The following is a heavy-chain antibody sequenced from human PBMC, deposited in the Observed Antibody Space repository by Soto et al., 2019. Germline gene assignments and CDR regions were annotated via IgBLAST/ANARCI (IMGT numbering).Heavy chain of an antibody. J-gene: IGHJ4*01. CDR1: GVSINDYF. CDR3: ARHGSGSVYFAFDY. D-gene: IGHD6-25*01. Sequence: PSETLSLTCAVSGVSINDYFWSWVRQSPGKGLEWIGNIYYTGSTNYDPSLNSRVTMAVDTFKSELSLNLRSVTAADTATYYCARHGSGSVYFAFDYWGQGIPVTVSS. CDR2: IYYTGST. V-gene: IGHV4-59*08.